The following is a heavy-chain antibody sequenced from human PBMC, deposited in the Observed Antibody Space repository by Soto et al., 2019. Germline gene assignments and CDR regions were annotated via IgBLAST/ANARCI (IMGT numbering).Heavy chain of an antibody. V-gene: IGHV3-7*04. CDR3: VRSSGWTGDY. CDR1: GFAFSRYG. J-gene: IGHJ4*02. Sequence: EVQLVESGGGLVQPGGSLRLSCATSGFAFSRYGMNWVRQVPGKGLEWVANIKQDGSEINYVDSVRGRFTISRDNANSSLYLQMNSLRDEDTAVYYCVRSSGWTGDYWGQGILVTVSS. CDR2: IKQDGSEI. D-gene: IGHD3-10*01.